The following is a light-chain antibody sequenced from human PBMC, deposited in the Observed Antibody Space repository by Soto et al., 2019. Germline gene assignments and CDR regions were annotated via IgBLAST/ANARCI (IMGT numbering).Light chain of an antibody. CDR2: WAS. J-gene: IGKJ2*01. CDR1: QSVLYSSNNKNY. CDR3: QQYYSTPFT. Sequence: DIVMTQSPEFLAVSLGERATINCKSSQSVLYSSNNKNYLAWYQQKPGQSPKLLIYWASTRESGVPDRFSGSGSGTDFTLTISSLQADDVAVYHCQQYYSTPFTFGQGTKLEIK. V-gene: IGKV4-1*01.